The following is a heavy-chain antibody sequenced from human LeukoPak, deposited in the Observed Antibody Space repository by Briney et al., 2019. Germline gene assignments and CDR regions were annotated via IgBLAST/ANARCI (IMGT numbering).Heavy chain of an antibody. CDR2: ISGSGGST. CDR1: GFTFSTYA. D-gene: IGHD3-16*02. CDR3: VRSLRSADF. V-gene: IGHV3-23*01. J-gene: IGHJ4*02. Sequence: PGGSLRLSCAASGFTFSTYAMSWVRQAPGKGLEWVSGISGSGGSTYYADSVKGRFTISRDNSKNTLYLQMNSLRAEDTAVYYCVRSLRSADFWGQGTLVTVSS.